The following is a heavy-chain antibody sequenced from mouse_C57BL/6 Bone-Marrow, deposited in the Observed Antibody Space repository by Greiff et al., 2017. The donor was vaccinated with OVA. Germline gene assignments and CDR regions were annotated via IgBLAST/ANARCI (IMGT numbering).Heavy chain of an antibody. D-gene: IGHD1-1*01. CDR2: IYPGGGYT. Sequence: VKLQESGAELVRPGTSVKMSCKASGYTFTNYWIGWAKQRPGHGLEWIGDIYPGGGYTNYNEKFKGKATLTADKSSSTAYMQFSSLTSEDSAIYYCARYYGSSPAWFAYWGQGTLVTVSA. J-gene: IGHJ3*01. CDR1: GYTFTNYW. V-gene: IGHV1-63*01. CDR3: ARYYGSSPAWFAY.